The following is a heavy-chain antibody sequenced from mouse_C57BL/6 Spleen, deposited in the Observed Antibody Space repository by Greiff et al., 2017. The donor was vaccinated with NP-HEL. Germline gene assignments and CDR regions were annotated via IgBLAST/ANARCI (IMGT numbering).Heavy chain of an antibody. D-gene: IGHD3-2*02. J-gene: IGHJ2*01. CDR3: ARTDSSGPLNY. CDR1: GYTFTSYC. V-gene: IGHV1-50*01. CDR2: IDPSDSYT. Sequence: QVQLQQPWAELVKPGASVKLSCKASGYTFTSYCMQWVKQRPGQGLEWIGEIDPSDSYTNYNQKFKGKATLTVDTSSSTAYMQLSSLTSEDSAVYYCARTDSSGPLNYWGQGTTLTVSS.